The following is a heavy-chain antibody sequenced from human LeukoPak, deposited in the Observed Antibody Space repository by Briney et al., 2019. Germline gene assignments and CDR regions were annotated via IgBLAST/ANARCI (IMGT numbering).Heavy chain of an antibody. J-gene: IGHJ2*01. CDR3: ARRGYDFWSGYHPEYWYFDL. Sequence: SETLSLTCTVSGGSISSYYWSWIRQPPGKGLEWIGYIYTSGSTNYNPSLKSRVTISVDTSKNQFSLKLSSVTAADTAVYYCARRGYDFWSGYHPEYWYFDLWGRGTLVTVPS. D-gene: IGHD3-3*01. V-gene: IGHV4-4*09. CDR1: GGSISSYY. CDR2: IYTSGST.